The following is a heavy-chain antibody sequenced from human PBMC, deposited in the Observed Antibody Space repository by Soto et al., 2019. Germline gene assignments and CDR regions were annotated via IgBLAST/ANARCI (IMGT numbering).Heavy chain of an antibody. Sequence: SETLSLTCTVSGGSISSYYWSWIRQPPGKGLEWIGYIYYSGSTNYNPSLKSRVTISVDTPKNQFSLKLSSVTAADTAVYYCARSRYCSSTSCFLELLGVGWFDHWGQGTLVTVSS. CDR2: IYYSGST. CDR3: ARSRYCSSTSCFLELLGVGWFDH. J-gene: IGHJ5*02. V-gene: IGHV4-59*01. D-gene: IGHD2-2*01. CDR1: GGSISSYY.